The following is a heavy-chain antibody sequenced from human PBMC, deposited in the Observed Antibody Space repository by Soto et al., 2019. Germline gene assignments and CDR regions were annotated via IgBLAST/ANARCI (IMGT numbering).Heavy chain of an antibody. CDR1: GDSISSYY. CDR2: ISYRGGT. CDR3: ASQKLDVPAYFDY. D-gene: IGHD6-13*01. V-gene: IGHV4-59*08. J-gene: IGHJ4*02. Sequence: SETLSLTCTVSGDSISSYYWSWIRQPPGRGLEWIGYISYRGGTSYNPSLKRRVTISVDTSKNQSSLKLASVTAADTAVYYCASQKLDVPAYFDYWGQGTLVTVSS.